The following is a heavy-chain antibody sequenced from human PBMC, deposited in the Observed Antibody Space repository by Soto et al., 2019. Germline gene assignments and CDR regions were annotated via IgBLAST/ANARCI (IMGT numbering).Heavy chain of an antibody. CDR3: ARLKPPEYSSRISYGMDV. V-gene: IGHV5-51*01. D-gene: IGHD6-13*01. CDR2: IYPGDSDT. J-gene: IGHJ6*02. Sequence: PGESLKISCKGSGYSFTSYWIGWVRQMPGKGLEWMGIIYPGDSDTRYSPSFQGQVTISADKSISTAYLQWSSLKASDTAMYYCARLKPPEYSSRISYGMDVWGQGTTVTVSS. CDR1: GYSFTSYW.